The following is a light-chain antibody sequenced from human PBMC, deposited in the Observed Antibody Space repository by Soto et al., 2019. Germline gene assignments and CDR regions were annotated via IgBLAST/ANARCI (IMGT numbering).Light chain of an antibody. Sequence: QSVLTQPASVSGPPGQSITISCTGTSSDVGGYNYVSWYQHHPGKAPKVMIFEVSNRPSGVSIRFSGSKSGNTASLTISGLQAEDEADYYCISYTSSSTLYVFGTGTKVTVL. V-gene: IGLV2-14*01. J-gene: IGLJ1*01. CDR3: ISYTSSSTLYV. CDR1: SSDVGGYNY. CDR2: EVS.